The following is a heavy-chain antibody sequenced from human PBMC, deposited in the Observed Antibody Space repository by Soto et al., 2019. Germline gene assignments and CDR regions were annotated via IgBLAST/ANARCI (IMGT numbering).Heavy chain of an antibody. CDR1: GFTFSSYA. J-gene: IGHJ3*02. V-gene: IGHV3-23*01. CDR3: ASRPVNIVATIEI. D-gene: IGHD5-12*01. CDR2: ISGSGGST. Sequence: GGSLRLSCVASGFTFSSYAMSWVRQAPGKGLEWVSAISGSGGSTYYADSVKGRFTISRDNSKNTLYLQMNSLRAEDTAVYYCASRPVNIVATIEIWGQGTMVTVSS.